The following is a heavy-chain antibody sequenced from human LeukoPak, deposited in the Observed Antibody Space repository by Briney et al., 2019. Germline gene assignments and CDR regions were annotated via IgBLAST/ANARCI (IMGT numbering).Heavy chain of an antibody. V-gene: IGHV3-21*01. Sequence: GGSLRLSCAASGFTFSSYSMNWVRQAPGKGLEWVSSISSSSSYIYYADSVKGRFTISRDNAKNSLYLQMNSLRAEDTAVYYCARDSRDYDFWSGYRALYMDVWGKGTTVTVSS. CDR1: GFTFSSYS. D-gene: IGHD3-3*01. CDR3: ARDSRDYDFWSGYRALYMDV. CDR2: ISSSSSYI. J-gene: IGHJ6*03.